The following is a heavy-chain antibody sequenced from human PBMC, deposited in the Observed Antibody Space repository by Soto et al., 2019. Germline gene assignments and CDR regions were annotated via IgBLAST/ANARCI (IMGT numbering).Heavy chain of an antibody. V-gene: IGHV1-46*03. CDR1: GYTFTSYY. D-gene: IGHD6-13*01. Sequence: QVQLVQSGAEVKKPGASVKVSCKASGYTFTSYYMHWVRQAPGQGLEWMGIINPSGGSTSYAQKFQGRVTMTRDTSTSTVYMELSSLRSEDTAVYYCASLYGSIAAAGYFDYWGQGTLVTVSS. J-gene: IGHJ4*02. CDR2: INPSGGST. CDR3: ASLYGSIAAAGYFDY.